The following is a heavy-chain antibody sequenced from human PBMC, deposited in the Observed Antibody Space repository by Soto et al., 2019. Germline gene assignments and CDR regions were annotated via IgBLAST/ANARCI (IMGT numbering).Heavy chain of an antibody. V-gene: IGHV4-61*01. CDR1: GGPVSSGSYY. Sequence: PSETLSLTCTVSGGPVSSGSYYWTWIRQPPGKGLEWIGDSYYSGSTSYNPSLKSRVTISVDTSKNQFSLRLSSVTAAYTAVYFCARDHHSYYDTSGYYPYFDFWGQGTLVTVSS. J-gene: IGHJ4*02. CDR3: ARDHHSYYDTSGYYPYFDF. D-gene: IGHD3-22*01. CDR2: SYYSGST.